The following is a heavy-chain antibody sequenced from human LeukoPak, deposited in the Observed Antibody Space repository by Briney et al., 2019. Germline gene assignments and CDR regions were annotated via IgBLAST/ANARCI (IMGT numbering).Heavy chain of an antibody. CDR1: GYTFTSYG. CDR3: ARADGYSYGYVDY. Sequence: GASVKVSCKASGYTFTSYGINWVRQAPGQGLEWMGWSSAYNGNINYAQKPQGRVTMTTDTSTRIGYMELRSLRSDDTAVYYCARADGYSYGYVDYWGQGTLVTVSS. CDR2: SSAYNGNI. D-gene: IGHD5-18*01. V-gene: IGHV1-18*01. J-gene: IGHJ4*02.